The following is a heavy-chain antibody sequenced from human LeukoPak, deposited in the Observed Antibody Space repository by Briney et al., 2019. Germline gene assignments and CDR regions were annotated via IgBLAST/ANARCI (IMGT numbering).Heavy chain of an antibody. D-gene: IGHD3-9*01. CDR1: GGSFSGYY. V-gene: IGHV4-34*01. CDR2: INHSGST. Sequence: PSETLSLTCAVYGGSFSGYYWSWIRQPPGKGLEWIGEINHSGSTNYNPSLKSRVTIPVDTSKNQFSLKLSSVTAADTAVCYCARGVEGDILNWGQGTLVTVSS. CDR3: ARGVEGDILN. J-gene: IGHJ4*02.